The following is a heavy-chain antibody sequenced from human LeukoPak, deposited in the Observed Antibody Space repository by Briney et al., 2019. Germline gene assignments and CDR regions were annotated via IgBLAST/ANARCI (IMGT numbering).Heavy chain of an antibody. CDR2: ISSSSSYI. CDR1: GFTFSSYS. J-gene: IGHJ6*03. V-gene: IGHV3-21*01. CDR3: ARSNGNYYYYYMDV. Sequence: PGGSLRLSCAASGFTFSSYSMNWARQAPGKGLEWVSSISSSSSYIYYADSVKGRFTISRDNAKNSLYLQMNSLRAEDTAVYYCARSNGNYYYYYMDVWGKGTTVTVSS. D-gene: IGHD4-11*01.